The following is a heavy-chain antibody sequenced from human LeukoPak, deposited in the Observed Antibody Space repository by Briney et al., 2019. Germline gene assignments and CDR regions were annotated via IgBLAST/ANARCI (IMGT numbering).Heavy chain of an antibody. CDR3: ARVYSSSWYSGYLYMDV. V-gene: IGHV3-21*01. J-gene: IGHJ6*03. CDR2: ISYRSSDI. D-gene: IGHD6-13*01. CDR1: EFTLSSYN. Sequence: GGSLRLSCAASEFTLSSYNMKWVRQAPGKGLEWVSSISYRSSDIEYADSVKGRFTISRDNAKQLLYLQMSSLRAEDTAVYYCARVYSSSWYSGYLYMDVWGKGTTVTVSS.